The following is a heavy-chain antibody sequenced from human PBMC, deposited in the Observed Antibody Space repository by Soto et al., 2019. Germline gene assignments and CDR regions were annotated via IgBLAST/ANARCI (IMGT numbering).Heavy chain of an antibody. CDR1: GYTFTSYD. J-gene: IGHJ6*02. D-gene: IGHD3-10*01. V-gene: IGHV1-8*01. CDR2: MNPNSGNT. CDR3: ARMGVGFGELFTYYYGMDV. Sequence: ASVKVSCKASGYTFTSYDINCVRQATGQGLEWMGWMNPNSGNTGYAQKFQGRVTMTRNTSISTAYMELSSLRSEDTAVYYCARMGVGFGELFTYYYGMDVWGQGTTVTVSS.